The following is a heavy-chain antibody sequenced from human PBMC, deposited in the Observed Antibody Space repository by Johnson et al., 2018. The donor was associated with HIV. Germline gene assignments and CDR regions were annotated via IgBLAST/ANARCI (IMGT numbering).Heavy chain of an antibody. J-gene: IGHJ3*02. CDR1: GFTFDDYA. CDR3: AKAPWRGGDPNSAFDI. CDR2: ISWNSGSI. D-gene: IGHD3-16*01. V-gene: IGHV3-9*01. Sequence: EVQLVESGGGVVQPGRSLRLSCAASGFTFDDYAMHWVRQAPGKGLEWVSGISWNSGSIGYADSVKGRFTISRDNAKNSLYLQMNSLRAEDTALYYCAKAPWRGGDPNSAFDIWGKGTMVTVSS.